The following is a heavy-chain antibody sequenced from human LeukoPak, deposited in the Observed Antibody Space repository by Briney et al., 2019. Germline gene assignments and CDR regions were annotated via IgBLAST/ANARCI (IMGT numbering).Heavy chain of an antibody. V-gene: IGHV3-9*01. J-gene: IGHJ4*02. Sequence: PGRSLRLSCAASGFTFDDYAMHWVRQAPGKGLEWVSGISWNSGSIGYADSVKGRFTISRDNAKNSLYLQMNSLRAEDTALYYCAKDPEIARVEYYFDYWGQGTLVTVSS. CDR2: ISWNSGSI. CDR3: AKDPEIARVEYYFDY. D-gene: IGHD1-14*01. CDR1: GFTFDDYA.